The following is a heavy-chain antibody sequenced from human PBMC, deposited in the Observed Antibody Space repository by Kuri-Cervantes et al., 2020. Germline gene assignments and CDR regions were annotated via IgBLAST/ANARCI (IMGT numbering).Heavy chain of an antibody. CDR1: GFTFSTNG. CDR3: AKGAGIFYHNYMDV. Sequence: GESLKISCAASGFTFSTNGMSWVRQAPGKGPEWISSISSDSNYIYYAESMKGRFIVSRDNAKNSLCLQMNSLRAEDTAVYYCAKGAGIFYHNYMDVWGNGTAVTVSS. J-gene: IGHJ6*03. CDR2: ISSDSNYI. D-gene: IGHD6-19*01. V-gene: IGHV3-21*01.